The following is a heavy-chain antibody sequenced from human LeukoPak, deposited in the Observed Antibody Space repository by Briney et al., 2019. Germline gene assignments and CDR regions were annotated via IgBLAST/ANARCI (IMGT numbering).Heavy chain of an antibody. J-gene: IGHJ5*02. CDR2: INPNSGGT. CDR1: GYTFTGYY. V-gene: IGHV1-2*02. D-gene: IGHD3-10*01. CDR3: ARERITMVRGVHRSRWFDP. Sequence: ASVKVSCKASGYTFTGYYMHWVRQAPGQGLEWMGWINPNSGGTNYAQKFQGRVTMTRDTSISTAYMELSRLRSDDTAVYHCARERITMVRGVHRSRWFDPWGQGTLVTVSS.